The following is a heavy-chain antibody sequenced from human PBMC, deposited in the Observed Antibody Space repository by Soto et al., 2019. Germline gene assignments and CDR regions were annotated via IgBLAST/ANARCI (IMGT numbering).Heavy chain of an antibody. J-gene: IGHJ4*02. CDR2: ISYDGSNK. V-gene: IGHV3-30-3*01. D-gene: IGHD3-3*01. CDR1: GFTFSSYA. CDR3: ARVLLRFLEWLLSSELDY. Sequence: PGGSLRLSCAASGFTFSSYAMHWVRQAPGKGLEWVAVISYDGSNKYYADSVKGRFTISRDNSKNTLYLQMNSLRAEDTAVYYCARVLLRFLEWLLSSELDYWGQGTLVTVSS.